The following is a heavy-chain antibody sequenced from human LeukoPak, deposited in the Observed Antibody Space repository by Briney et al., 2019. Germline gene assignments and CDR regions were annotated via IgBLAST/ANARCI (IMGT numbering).Heavy chain of an antibody. CDR1: GYTFTGYY. V-gene: IGHV1-2*04. CDR2: INPNSGGA. D-gene: IGHD6-19*01. Sequence: ASVKVSCKASGYTFTGYYIHWVRQAPGQGLEWMGWINPNSGGANYAQMFQGWVTMTRDTSISTAYMELSRLRSDDTAVYYCARVGGASDSSGWYVFDYWGQGTLVTVSS. J-gene: IGHJ4*02. CDR3: ARVGGASDSSGWYVFDY.